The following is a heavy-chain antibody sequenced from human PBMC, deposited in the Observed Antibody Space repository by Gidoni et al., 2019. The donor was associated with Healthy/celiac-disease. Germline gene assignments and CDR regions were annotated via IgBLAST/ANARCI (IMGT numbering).Heavy chain of an antibody. CDR3: ARDLTSYGDYRFDY. CDR1: GFTFSSYS. D-gene: IGHD4-17*01. CDR2: ISSSSSYI. J-gene: IGHJ4*02. V-gene: IGHV3-21*01. Sequence: EVQLVESGGGLVKPGGSLRLSCAASGFTFSSYSMNWVRQAPGKGLEWVSSISSSSSYIYYADSVKGRFTISRDNAKNSLYLQMNSLRAEDTAVYYCARDLTSYGDYRFDYWGQGTLVTVSS.